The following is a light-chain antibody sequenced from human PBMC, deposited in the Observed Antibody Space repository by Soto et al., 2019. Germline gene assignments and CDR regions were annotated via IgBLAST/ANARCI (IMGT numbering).Light chain of an antibody. Sequence: EVVLTQSPATLSLSPGERATLSCRASQSVSRGYLAWYQQKPGQAPRLLIYGASSRATGIPDRFSGSGSGTDFTLTISRLEPEDFAAYYCQQLWTFGQGTKVDI. V-gene: IGKV3-20*01. CDR1: QSVSRGY. CDR3: QQLWT. CDR2: GAS. J-gene: IGKJ1*01.